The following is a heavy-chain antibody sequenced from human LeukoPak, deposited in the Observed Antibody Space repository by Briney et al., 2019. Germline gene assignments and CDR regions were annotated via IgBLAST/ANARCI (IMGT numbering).Heavy chain of an antibody. CDR1: GFTSSNYW. D-gene: IGHD6-25*01. J-gene: IGHJ3*02. V-gene: IGHV3-7*04. Sequence: QPGGSLRLSCAASGFTSSNYWMSWVRQAPGKGLEWVANIKQDGSEKYYEDSVKGRFTISRDNAKNSLSLQMNSLRAEDTAVYYCARFGAAAVGFDIWGHGTMVTVSS. CDR3: ARFGAAAVGFDI. CDR2: IKQDGSEK.